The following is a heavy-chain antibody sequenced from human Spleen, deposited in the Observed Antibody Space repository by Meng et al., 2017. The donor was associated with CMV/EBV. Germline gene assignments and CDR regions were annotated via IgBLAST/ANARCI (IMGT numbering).Heavy chain of an antibody. J-gene: IGHJ6*02. CDR3: AREEVVVVAATRLYYYGMDV. Sequence: GSLRLSCAVYGGSFSGYYWSWIRQPPGKGLEWIGEINHSGSTNYNPSLKSRVTISVDTSKNQFSLKLSSVTAADTAVYYCAREEVVVVAATRLYYYGMDVWGQGTTVTVSS. V-gene: IGHV4-34*01. D-gene: IGHD2-15*01. CDR1: GGSFSGYY. CDR2: INHSGST.